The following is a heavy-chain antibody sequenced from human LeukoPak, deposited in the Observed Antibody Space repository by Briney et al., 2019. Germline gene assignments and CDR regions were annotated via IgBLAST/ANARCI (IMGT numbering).Heavy chain of an antibody. V-gene: IGHV4-59*01. J-gene: IGHJ5*02. CDR2: IYYSGST. Sequence: SETLSLTCTVSGGSISSYYWSWIRQPPGKGLEWIGYIYYSGSTNYNPSLKSRVTISVDTSKNQFSLKRSSVTAADTAVYYCARVSGSSTYNWFDPWGQGTLVTVSS. D-gene: IGHD1-26*01. CDR1: GGSISSYY. CDR3: ARVSGSSTYNWFDP.